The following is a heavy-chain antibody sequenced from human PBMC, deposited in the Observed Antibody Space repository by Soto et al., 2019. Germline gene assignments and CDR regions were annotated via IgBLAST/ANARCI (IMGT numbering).Heavy chain of an antibody. D-gene: IGHD3-22*01. J-gene: IGHJ4*02. CDR2: IGGSVSIT. CDR3: ARRGYYYYSAGYWEGVRFDY. V-gene: IGHV3-23*01. Sequence: WGSLSLSCTASGFPFTNYSRSWVRQAPGKGLEWVSDIGGSVSITYNAASVNGGFTISRDNSKDTLYLQMNGLRAEDTTVYYCARRGYYYYSAGYWEGVRFDYWGQGALVTVSA. CDR1: GFPFTNYS.